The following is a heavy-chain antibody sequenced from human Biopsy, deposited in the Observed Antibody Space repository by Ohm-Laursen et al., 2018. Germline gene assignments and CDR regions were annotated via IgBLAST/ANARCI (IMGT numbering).Heavy chain of an antibody. CDR1: GGTFSNYG. V-gene: IGHV1-69*06. CDR3: ATKLTGYFHH. D-gene: IGHD3-9*01. J-gene: IGHJ1*01. Sequence: SVTVSCKAPGGTFSNYGVNWVRQAPGQGLEWLGGNIPILGTGNYAQKFQDRVTVAADTSTSTATMELRSLRSDDTAVYYCATKLTGYFHHWGQGTLVIVSS. CDR2: NIPILGTG.